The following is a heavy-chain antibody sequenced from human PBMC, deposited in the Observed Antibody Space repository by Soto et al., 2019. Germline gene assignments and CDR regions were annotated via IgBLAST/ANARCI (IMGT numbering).Heavy chain of an antibody. CDR3: ARAQYKTAAGAQGHFDY. J-gene: IGHJ4*02. V-gene: IGHV3-53*02. CDR1: GFTVSSNY. D-gene: IGHD6-13*01. CDR2: IYSGGST. Sequence: EVQLVETGGGLIQPGGSLRLSCAASGFTVSSNYMSWVRQAPGKGLEWVSVIYSGGSTYYADSVKGRFTISRDNSKNTLYLQMNSLRAEDTAVYYCARAQYKTAAGAQGHFDYWGQGTLVTVSS.